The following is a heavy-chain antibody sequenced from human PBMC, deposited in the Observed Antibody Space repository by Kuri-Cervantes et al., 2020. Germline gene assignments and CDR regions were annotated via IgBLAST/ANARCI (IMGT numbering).Heavy chain of an antibody. J-gene: IGHJ6*02. CDR1: GFTFSSCW. CDR2: IKQDGSEK. D-gene: IGHD6-13*01. Sequence: GESLKISCAASGFTFSSCWMSWVRQAPGKGLEWVADIKQDGSEKYYVDSVKGRFTISRDNAKNSLYLQMNSLRAEDTAVYYCARPGYSSSWYEFIYYYGMDVWGQGTTVTVSS. V-gene: IGHV3-7*01. CDR3: ARPGYSSSWYEFIYYYGMDV.